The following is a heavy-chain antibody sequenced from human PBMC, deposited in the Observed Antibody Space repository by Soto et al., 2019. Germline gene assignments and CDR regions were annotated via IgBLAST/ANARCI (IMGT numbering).Heavy chain of an antibody. D-gene: IGHD3-3*01. CDR1: GYTFTSYA. J-gene: IGHJ6*02. CDR3: AGGGKDYDFWSGYTVYGMDV. CDR2: INAGNGNT. V-gene: IGHV1-3*01. Sequence: QVQLVQSGAEVKKPGASVKVSCKASGYTFTSYAMHWVRQAPGQRLEWMGWINAGNGNTKYSQKFQGRVTITRDTSASTAYMELSSLRSEDTAVYYCAGGGKDYDFWSGYTVYGMDVWGQGTTVTVSS.